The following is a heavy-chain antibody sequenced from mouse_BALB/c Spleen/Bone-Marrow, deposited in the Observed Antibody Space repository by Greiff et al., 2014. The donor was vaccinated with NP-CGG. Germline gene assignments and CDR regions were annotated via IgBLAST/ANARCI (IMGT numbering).Heavy chain of an antibody. J-gene: IGHJ2*01. CDR2: IDPSDSET. CDR1: GYTFTSYW. CDR3: ARWGAYFDY. Sequence: VQLQQSGAELVRPGTPVKLSCKASGYTFTSYWMNWVKQGPGRGLEWIGRIDPSDSETHYNQKFKDKATLTVDKSSSTAYIQLSSLTSEDSAVYYCARWGAYFDYWGQGTTLTVSS. V-gene: IGHV1-61*01.